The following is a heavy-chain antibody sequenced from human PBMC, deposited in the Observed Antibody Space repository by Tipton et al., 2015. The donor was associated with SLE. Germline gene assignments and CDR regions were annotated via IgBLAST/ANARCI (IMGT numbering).Heavy chain of an antibody. V-gene: IGHV4-61*09. Sequence: TLSLTCTVSGGSISSGSYYWSWIRQPAGKGLEWIGYIYTSGSTNYNPSLKSRVTISVDTSKNQFSLKLSSVTAADTAVYYCAREYEVWASFDYWGQGTLVTVSS. J-gene: IGHJ4*02. D-gene: IGHD3-16*01. CDR1: GGSISSGSYY. CDR2: IYTSGST. CDR3: AREYEVWASFDY.